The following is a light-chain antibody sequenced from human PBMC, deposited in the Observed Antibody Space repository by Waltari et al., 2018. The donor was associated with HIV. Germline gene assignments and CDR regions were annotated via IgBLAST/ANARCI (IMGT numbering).Light chain of an antibody. CDR1: SSDVGGHNS. CDR2: EVI. V-gene: IGLV2-14*01. J-gene: IGLJ3*02. Sequence: QSALTQPASVSGSPGQSITISCTGISSDVGGHNSVSWYQHHPGKAPKLLISEVINRPPGVSNRFSASKSGNTASLTISGLQPEDEADYYCTSYTSGSTLVMFGGGTKLTVL. CDR3: TSYTSGSTLVM.